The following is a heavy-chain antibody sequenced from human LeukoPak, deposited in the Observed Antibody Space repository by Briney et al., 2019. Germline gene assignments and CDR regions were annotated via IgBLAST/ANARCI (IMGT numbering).Heavy chain of an antibody. CDR3: AKDADIVVVVAAVKEYFQH. CDR1: KFTFSTFS. CDR2: ISGSGGYT. J-gene: IGHJ1*01. Sequence: GGSLRLSCAASKFTFSTFSTSWVRQAPGKGLEWVSSISGSGGYTYYADSVKGRFTISRDNSKNTLFLQMNSLRAEDTAVYYCAKDADIVVVVAAVKEYFQHWGQGTLVTVSS. V-gene: IGHV3-23*01. D-gene: IGHD2-15*01.